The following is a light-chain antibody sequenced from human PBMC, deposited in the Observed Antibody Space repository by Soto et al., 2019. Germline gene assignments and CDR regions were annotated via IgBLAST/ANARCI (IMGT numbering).Light chain of an antibody. CDR3: SSYTSSSTYV. CDR2: EVS. V-gene: IGLV2-14*01. Sequence: QSALTQPASVSGSPGQSITISCTGTSSDVGGYNYVSWYQQHPGKAPKLMIYEVSNRPSGVSNRFSGSKSDNTASLTISGLQAEDEADYYCSSYTSSSTYVFATGTKLTVL. CDR1: SSDVGGYNY. J-gene: IGLJ1*01.